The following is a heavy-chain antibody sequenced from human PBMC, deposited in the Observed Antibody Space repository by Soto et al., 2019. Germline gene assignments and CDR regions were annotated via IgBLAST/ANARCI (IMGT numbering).Heavy chain of an antibody. V-gene: IGHV1-3*01. J-gene: IGHJ4*02. D-gene: IGHD2-21*02. CDR2: INAGNGNT. CDR3: ARSIVVVTALDY. Sequence: ASVKVSCKASGYTFTSYGISWVRQAPGQGLEWMGWINAGNGNTKYSQKFQGRVTITRDTSASTAYMELSSLRSEDTAVYYCARSIVVVTALDYSGQGTLVTVSS. CDR1: GYTFTSYG.